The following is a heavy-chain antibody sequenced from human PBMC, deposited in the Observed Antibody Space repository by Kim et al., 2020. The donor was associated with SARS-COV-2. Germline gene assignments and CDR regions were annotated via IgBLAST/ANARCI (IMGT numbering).Heavy chain of an antibody. CDR3: ATPPFS. Sequence: NHSGSNNYNPSLKSRVTISVDTSKNQFSLKLSSVTAADTAVYYCATPPFSWGQGTLVTVSS. J-gene: IGHJ5*02. V-gene: IGHV4-34*01. CDR2: NHSGSN.